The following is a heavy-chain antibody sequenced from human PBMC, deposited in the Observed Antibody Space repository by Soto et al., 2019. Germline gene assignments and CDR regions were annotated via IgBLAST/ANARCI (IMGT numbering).Heavy chain of an antibody. Sequence: QVQLQESGPGLVKPSQTLSLTCSVSGGSISSGGYYWSWVRQHPGKGLEWIGYIYYSGNTFYNPSLQSRLTISVDTSKNQFSLKLISVTAADTAVYYCARSSLGGGSSGYSSDYWGQGTLVTVSS. CDR2: IYYSGNT. J-gene: IGHJ4*02. D-gene: IGHD3-22*01. V-gene: IGHV4-31*03. CDR1: GGSISSGGYY. CDR3: ARSSLGGGSSGYSSDY.